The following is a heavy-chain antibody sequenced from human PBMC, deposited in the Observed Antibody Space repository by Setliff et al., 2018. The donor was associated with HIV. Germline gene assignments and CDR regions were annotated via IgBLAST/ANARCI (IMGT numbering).Heavy chain of an antibody. D-gene: IGHD3-9*01. Sequence: SETLSLTCTVSGGSLSTDSYYWSWIRQPAGKGLEWIGHVYTSGSTDYNPSLKSRATISVETSKRQFSLNLTSVTAADTAMYFCAIQRGDVDCYLSVVHWGQGKLVTVSS. CDR3: AIQRGDVDCYLSVVH. J-gene: IGHJ5*02. CDR1: GGSLSTDSYY. CDR2: VYTSGST. V-gene: IGHV4-61*09.